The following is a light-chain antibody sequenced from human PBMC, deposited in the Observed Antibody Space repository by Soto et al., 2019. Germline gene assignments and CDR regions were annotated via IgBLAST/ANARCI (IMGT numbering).Light chain of an antibody. CDR1: QTISTF. CDR2: AAS. V-gene: IGKV1-39*01. J-gene: IGKJ5*01. CDR3: QQIYMPPIP. Sequence: VGDRVTISCRASQTISTFLAWYQQTPGKAPNLLIYAASTLQGGVPSRFSGSGGGTDFTLSISSVQPEDFATYFCQQIYMPPIPVGQGTRLEIK.